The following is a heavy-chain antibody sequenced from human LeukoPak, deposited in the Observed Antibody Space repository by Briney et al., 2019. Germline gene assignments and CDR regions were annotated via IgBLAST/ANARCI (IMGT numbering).Heavy chain of an antibody. J-gene: IGHJ1*01. Sequence: PGGSLRLSCAASGFTFSSYAMSWVRQAPGKGLEWVSAISGSGGSTYYADSMKGRFTISRDNSKNTLYLQMNSLRAEDTAVYYCAKEGGGLWRQQYFQHWGQGTLVTVSS. D-gene: IGHD3-10*01. CDR3: AKEGGGLWRQQYFQH. CDR1: GFTFSSYA. CDR2: ISGSGGST. V-gene: IGHV3-23*01.